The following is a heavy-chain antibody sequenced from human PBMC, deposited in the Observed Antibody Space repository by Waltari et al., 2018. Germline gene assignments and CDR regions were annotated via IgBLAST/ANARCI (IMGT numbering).Heavy chain of an antibody. CDR2: ISSSGITI. J-gene: IGHJ2*01. D-gene: IGHD1-26*01. Sequence: EVQLVESGGGLVQPGGSLRLSCAASGFTFSSDGRAGVLQAPGRGLEWVSYISSSGITIYYADSVKGRFTISRDNAKNSLYLQLNSLRADDTAIYYCARVKLGAFLGYFDLWGRGTLVTVSS. CDR3: ARVKLGAFLGYFDL. V-gene: IGHV3-48*03. CDR1: GFTFSSDG.